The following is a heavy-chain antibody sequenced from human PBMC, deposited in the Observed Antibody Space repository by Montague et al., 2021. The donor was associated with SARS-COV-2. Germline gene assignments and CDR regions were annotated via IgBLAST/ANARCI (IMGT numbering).Heavy chain of an antibody. J-gene: IGHJ4*02. D-gene: IGHD3-16*01. Sequence: SETLSLTCSISGVSITGYYWDWVRQPAGKGLEWIGHIYASGSTNYSPSLKSRVRLSIDTPKNQFSLKLESLTAADTAVYYCAREGVNWYYFDYWGQGALVTVSS. V-gene: IGHV4-4*07. CDR1: GVSITGYY. CDR2: IYASGST. CDR3: AREGVNWYYFDY.